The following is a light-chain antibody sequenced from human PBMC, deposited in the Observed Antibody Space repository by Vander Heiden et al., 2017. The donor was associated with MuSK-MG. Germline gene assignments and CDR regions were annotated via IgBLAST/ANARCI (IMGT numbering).Light chain of an antibody. CDR1: QDISNY. Sequence: DIQMTQSPSSLSASVGDRVTITCQASQDISNYLNWYQQKPGKAPKLLIYDASNWETGVPSRFSGSGSGTDFTFTSSSRQPEDIATYYWQQDDNRFTFGHGTKVDIK. J-gene: IGKJ3*01. CDR2: DAS. V-gene: IGKV1-33*01. CDR3: QQDDNRFT.